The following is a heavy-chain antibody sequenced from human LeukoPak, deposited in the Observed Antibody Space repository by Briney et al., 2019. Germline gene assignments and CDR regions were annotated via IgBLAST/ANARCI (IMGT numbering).Heavy chain of an antibody. Sequence: GGSLRLSCAASGFTFSSYSMNWVRQAPGKGLEWVANIKQDGSEKYYVDSVKGRFTISRDNAKNSLYLQMNSLRAEDTAVYYCARDRIPGDYVPYYYYGMDVWGQGTTVTVSS. CDR3: ARDRIPGDYVPYYYYGMDV. D-gene: IGHD4-17*01. CDR2: IKQDGSEK. J-gene: IGHJ6*02. V-gene: IGHV3-7*01. CDR1: GFTFSSYS.